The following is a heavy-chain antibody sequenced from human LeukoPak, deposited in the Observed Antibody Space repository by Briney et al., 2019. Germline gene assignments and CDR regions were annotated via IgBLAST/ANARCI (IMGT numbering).Heavy chain of an antibody. D-gene: IGHD5-12*01. CDR1: GYSFTSYW. J-gene: IGHJ6*03. CDR2: IYPGDSNT. CDR3: TRLADIVATTDTYYYMDV. Sequence: GESLKISCEVSGYSFTSYWIGWVRQMPGKGLEWMGIIYPGDSNTRYSPSFLGQVTISADKSISTAYLQWNSLKASDPAMYYCTRLADIVATTDTYYYMDVWGKGTTVTVSS. V-gene: IGHV5-51*01.